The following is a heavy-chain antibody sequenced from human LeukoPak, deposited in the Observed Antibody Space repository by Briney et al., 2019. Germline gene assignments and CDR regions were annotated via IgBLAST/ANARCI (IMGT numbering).Heavy chain of an antibody. CDR1: GYTFTGYY. CDR2: INPNSGGT. D-gene: IGHD3-10*01. CDR3: ARMRRITMVRGVSFLDY. Sequence: ASVKVSCKASGYTFTGYYMHWVRQALGQGLEWMGWINPNSGGTNYAQKFQGRVTMTRDTSISTAYMELSRLRSDDTAVYYCARMRRITMVRGVSFLDYWGQGTLVTVSS. J-gene: IGHJ4*02. V-gene: IGHV1-2*02.